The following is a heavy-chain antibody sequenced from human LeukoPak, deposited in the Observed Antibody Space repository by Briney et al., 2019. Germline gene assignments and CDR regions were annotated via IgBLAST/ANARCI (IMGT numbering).Heavy chain of an antibody. CDR3: AKLLGTATTYDS. V-gene: IGHV3-7*01. CDR1: GFTFSSYA. D-gene: IGHD5-24*01. J-gene: IGHJ4*02. Sequence: QPGGSLRLSCAASGFTFSSYAMSWVRQAPGKGLEWVASINPDGSQKLYVDSVKGRFTISRDNTKSSLYLQMNSLGAEDTAMYYCAKLLGTATTYDSWGQGTRVTVSS. CDR2: INPDGSQK.